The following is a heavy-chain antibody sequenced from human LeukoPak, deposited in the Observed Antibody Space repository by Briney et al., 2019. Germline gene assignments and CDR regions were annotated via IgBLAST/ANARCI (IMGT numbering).Heavy chain of an antibody. Sequence: ASVKVSCKASGYTFSQYGISWVRQAPGQGLEWMGWISAYNGNTNYAQKLQGRVTMTTDTSTSTAYMELRSLRSVDTAVYYCARVGINGVATYHYYYYYMDVWGKGTTVTISS. V-gene: IGHV1-18*04. D-gene: IGHD5-12*01. CDR3: ARVGINGVATYHYYYYYMDV. CDR1: GYTFSQYG. J-gene: IGHJ6*03. CDR2: ISAYNGNT.